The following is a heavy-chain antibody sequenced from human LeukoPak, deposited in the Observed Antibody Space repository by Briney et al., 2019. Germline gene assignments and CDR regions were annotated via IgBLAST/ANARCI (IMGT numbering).Heavy chain of an antibody. CDR2: INHSGST. Sequence: SETLSLTCAVYGGSFSGYYWSWIRQPPGKGLEWIGEINHSGSTNYNPSLKSRVTISVDTSKNQFSLKLSSVTAADTAVYYCARGDYGDFIDYWGQGTLVTVSS. CDR3: ARGDYGDFIDY. D-gene: IGHD4-17*01. CDR1: GGSFSGYY. V-gene: IGHV4-34*01. J-gene: IGHJ4*02.